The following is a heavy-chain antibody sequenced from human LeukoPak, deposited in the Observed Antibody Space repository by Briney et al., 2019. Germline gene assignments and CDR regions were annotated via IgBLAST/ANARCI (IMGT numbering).Heavy chain of an antibody. CDR3: ARDRGQATNYYYYYMDV. Sequence: GGPLRLSCAASGFTFSSYAMHGLRQAPGKALEWVAVISYDGSNKYYADSVKGRFTISRDNSKNTLYLQMNSLRAEDTAVYYCARDRGQATNYYYYYMDVWGKGTTVTVSS. D-gene: IGHD3-10*01. CDR2: ISYDGSNK. J-gene: IGHJ6*03. V-gene: IGHV3-30*04. CDR1: GFTFSSYA.